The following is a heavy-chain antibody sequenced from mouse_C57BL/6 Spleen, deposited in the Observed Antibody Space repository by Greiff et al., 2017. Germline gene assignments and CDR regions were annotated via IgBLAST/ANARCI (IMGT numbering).Heavy chain of an antibody. V-gene: IGHV5-15*01. Sequence: EVQRVESGGGLVQPGGSLKLSCAASGFTFSDYGMAWVRQAPRKGPEWVAFISNLAYSIYYADTVTGRFTISRENAKNTLYLEMSSLRSEDTAMYYCARQGTTVVEYFDVWGTGTTVTVSS. D-gene: IGHD1-1*01. CDR2: ISNLAYSI. J-gene: IGHJ1*03. CDR3: ARQGTTVVEYFDV. CDR1: GFTFSDYG.